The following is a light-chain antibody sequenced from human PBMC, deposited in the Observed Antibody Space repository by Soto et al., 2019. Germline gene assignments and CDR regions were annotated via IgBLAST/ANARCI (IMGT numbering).Light chain of an antibody. Sequence: DIQMTQSPSTLSASVGDRVTITCRASQSISTWLAWYQQKPGKAPKLLIYTASSLESGVPSRFSGSGSGTEFTLTISSLQPDDFATYYCQQYNNYPYTFGQGTKLEIK. CDR2: TAS. CDR3: QQYNNYPYT. CDR1: QSISTW. J-gene: IGKJ2*01. V-gene: IGKV1-5*03.